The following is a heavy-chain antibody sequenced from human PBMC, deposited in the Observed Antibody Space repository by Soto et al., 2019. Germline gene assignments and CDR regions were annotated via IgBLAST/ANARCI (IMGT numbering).Heavy chain of an antibody. V-gene: IGHV3-30-3*01. D-gene: IGHD2-15*01. J-gene: IGHJ6*02. CDR3: ARESGSSERWYYYYYYGMDV. Sequence: PGGSLRLSCAASGFTFSSYAMHWVRQAPGKGLEWVAVISYDGSNKYYADSVKGRFTISRDNSKNTLYLQMNSLRAEDTAVYYCARESGSSERWYYYYYYGMDVWGQGTTVTVSS. CDR1: GFTFSSYA. CDR2: ISYDGSNK.